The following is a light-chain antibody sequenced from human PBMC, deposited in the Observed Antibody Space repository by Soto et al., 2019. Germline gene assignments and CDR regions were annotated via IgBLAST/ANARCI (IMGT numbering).Light chain of an antibody. CDR1: QTVSIW. CDR3: QQYGDSSWT. V-gene: IGKV1-5*03. J-gene: IGKJ1*01. Sequence: DIQMTQSPSTLSASVGDRVTITCRASQTVSIWLAWFQQKPGKAPNLLIYGVSSVESGVPSRFSGSGSGTEFTLTISNLQPDDFADYYCQQYGDSSWTFGQGTKVE. CDR2: GVS.